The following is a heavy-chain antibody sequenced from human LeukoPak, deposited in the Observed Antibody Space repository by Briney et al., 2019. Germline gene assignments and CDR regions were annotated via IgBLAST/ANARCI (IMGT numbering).Heavy chain of an antibody. CDR1: GYTFTSYG. Sequence: ASVKVSCKASGYTFTSYGISWVRQAPGQGLEWMGWISAYNGNTNYAQKLQGRVTMTTDTSTSTAYMELRSLRSDDTAVYYCARGGILTGYYTHLFDYWGQGTLVTVSS. V-gene: IGHV1-18*01. J-gene: IGHJ4*02. CDR3: ARGGILTGYYTHLFDY. CDR2: ISAYNGNT. D-gene: IGHD3-9*01.